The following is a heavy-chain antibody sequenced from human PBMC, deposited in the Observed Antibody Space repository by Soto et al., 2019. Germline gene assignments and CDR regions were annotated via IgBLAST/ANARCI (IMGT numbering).Heavy chain of an antibody. J-gene: IGHJ4*02. Sequence: QVQLQQWGAGLLKPSETLSLTCGVYGGSFSGYYWSWIRQPPEKGLEWIGEINHSGNTKYSPSLKSRVTISVDTSENQLSLKLSSATAADTAVYYCARCDYDRSGPIDYWGQGILVTVSS. CDR1: GGSFSGYY. D-gene: IGHD3-22*01. CDR2: INHSGNT. CDR3: ARCDYDRSGPIDY. V-gene: IGHV4-34*01.